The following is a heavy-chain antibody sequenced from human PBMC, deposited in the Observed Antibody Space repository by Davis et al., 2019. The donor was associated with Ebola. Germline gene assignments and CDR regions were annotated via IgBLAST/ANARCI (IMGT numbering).Heavy chain of an antibody. CDR2: INNDGSRT. CDR1: GFTFSSHW. CDR3: AKGGYSYGYHYFAMDV. J-gene: IGHJ6*02. Sequence: GESLKISCADSGFTFSSHWMHWVRQASGKGLLWVSRINNDGSRTTYADSVKGRFTISRDNSKKSLYLEMNSLRSEDTGLYYCAKGGYSYGYHYFAMDVWGQGTRVTVSS. D-gene: IGHD5-12*01. V-gene: IGHV3-74*03.